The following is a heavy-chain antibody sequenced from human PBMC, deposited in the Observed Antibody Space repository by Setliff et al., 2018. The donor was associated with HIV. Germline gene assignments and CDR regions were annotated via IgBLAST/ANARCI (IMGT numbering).Heavy chain of an antibody. J-gene: IGHJ4*02. CDR1: GYSISSGYY. CDR2: IYHSGST. CDR3: ARRIYGNNPYFDY. Sequence: SETLSLTCAVSGYSISSGYYWGWIRQPPGKGLEWIGSIYHSGSTNYNPSLKSRVTISVDTSKNQFSLKLSSVTAADTAIYYCARRIYGNNPYFDYWSQGTLVTVSS. D-gene: IGHD4-17*01. V-gene: IGHV4-38-2*01.